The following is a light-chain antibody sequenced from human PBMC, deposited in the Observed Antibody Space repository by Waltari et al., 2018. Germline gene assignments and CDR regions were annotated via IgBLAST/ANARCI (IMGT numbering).Light chain of an antibody. J-gene: IGLJ3*02. CDR1: SSDIGANNY. V-gene: IGLV2-14*01. Sequence: QSALTQPASVSGSPGQSITISCTGTSSDIGANNYVSWYRQHPGKAPKLILYHVTTRPSGVSNHFSSSKSGNTASLTISGLQAEDEADYFCSSYTITYTRVFGGGTKLTVL. CDR2: HVT. CDR3: SSYTITYTRV.